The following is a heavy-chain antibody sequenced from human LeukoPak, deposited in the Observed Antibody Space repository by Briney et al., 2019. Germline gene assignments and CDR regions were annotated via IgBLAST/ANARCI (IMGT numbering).Heavy chain of an antibody. CDR1: GGSISSYY. J-gene: IGHJ3*02. CDR3: ARDVVVTSNTGPDRAFDI. D-gene: IGHD2-21*02. V-gene: IGHV4-4*07. Sequence: SETLSLTCSVSGGSISSYYWSWIRQPAGKGLEWIGRIYTSGSTNYNPSLKSRVTMSVDTSKNQFSLKLSSVTAADTAVYYCARDVVVTSNTGPDRAFDIWGQGTMVTVSS. CDR2: IYTSGST.